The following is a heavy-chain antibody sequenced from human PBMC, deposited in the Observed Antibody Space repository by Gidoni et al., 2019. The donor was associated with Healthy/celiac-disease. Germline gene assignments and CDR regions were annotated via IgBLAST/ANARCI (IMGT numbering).Heavy chain of an antibody. Sequence: QVQLQQWGAGLLKPSETLSLTCAVYGGSFSGYYWSWNRQPPGKGLEWIGEINHSGSTNYNPSLKSRVTISVDTSKNQFSLKLSSVTAADTAVYYCARATYSGWSFDYWGQGTLVTVSS. CDR1: GGSFSGYY. J-gene: IGHJ4*02. CDR2: INHSGST. D-gene: IGHD6-19*01. V-gene: IGHV4-34*01. CDR3: ARATYSGWSFDY.